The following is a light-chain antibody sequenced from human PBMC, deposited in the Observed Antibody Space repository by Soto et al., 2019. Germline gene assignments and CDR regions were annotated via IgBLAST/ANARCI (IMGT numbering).Light chain of an antibody. CDR3: QQANSCPLT. J-gene: IGKJ4*01. V-gene: IGKV1D-12*01. CDR1: QDISSY. CDR2: ASS. Sequence: DIQRTQSPSAVSASAGDRVTITSRASQDISSYLAWYQQKPGKATKLLIYASSSLQSGVPSRFSGSGSGTDFTLTISSLQPEDFATYYCQQANSCPLTFGGGTKVELK.